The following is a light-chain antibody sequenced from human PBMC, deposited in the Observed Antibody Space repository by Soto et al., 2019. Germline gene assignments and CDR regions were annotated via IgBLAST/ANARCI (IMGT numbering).Light chain of an antibody. CDR1: RSAIGAYNF. CDR2: DVN. Sequence: QSVLTQPASVSGSPGQSITISCTGTRSAIGAYNFVSWYQQHPGEVPKLILYDVNVRPSRVSNRFSGSKSGNTASLTISGLQAEDEADYYCTSWTTSTTMIFGGGTKLTVL. CDR3: TSWTTSTTMI. V-gene: IGLV2-14*03. J-gene: IGLJ2*01.